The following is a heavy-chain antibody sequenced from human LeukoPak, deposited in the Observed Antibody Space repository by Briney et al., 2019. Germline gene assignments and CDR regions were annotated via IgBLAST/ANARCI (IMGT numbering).Heavy chain of an antibody. D-gene: IGHD2-2*01. CDR1: GFTFSNAG. CDR2: IRSKAYGGTT. Sequence: GGSLRLSCAASGFTFSNAGMSWVRQAPGKGLEWVGFIRSKAYGGTTEYAASVKGRFTISRDDSKSIAYLQMNSLKTEDTAVYYCSCYDRHYYYYMDVWGKGTTVTISS. V-gene: IGHV3-49*04. CDR3: SCYDRHYYYYMDV. J-gene: IGHJ6*03.